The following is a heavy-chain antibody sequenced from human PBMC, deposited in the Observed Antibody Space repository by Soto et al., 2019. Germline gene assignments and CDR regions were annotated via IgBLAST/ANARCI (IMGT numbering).Heavy chain of an antibody. D-gene: IGHD3-10*01. Sequence: PSETLSLTCAVYGGSFSGYYWSWIRQPPGKGLEWIGEINHSGSTNYNPSLKSRVTISVDTSKDQFSLKLSSVTAADTAVYYCARVRTLWFLGMDVWGQGTTVTVSS. CDR1: GGSFSGYY. CDR3: ARVRTLWFLGMDV. V-gene: IGHV4-34*01. CDR2: INHSGST. J-gene: IGHJ6*02.